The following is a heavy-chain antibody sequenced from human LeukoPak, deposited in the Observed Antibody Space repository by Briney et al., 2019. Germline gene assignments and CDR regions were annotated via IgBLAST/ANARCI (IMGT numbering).Heavy chain of an antibody. J-gene: IGHJ4*02. CDR2: IYYSGST. CDR1: GSSIRSYY. Sequence: SETLSLTCTVSGSSIRSYYWTWIRQPPGMGLEWIGYIYYSGSTNNNPSLKSRVTILVDTSKNQFSLKLTSVTAADTAVYYCARAEYYFDYWGQGTLVTVSS. CDR3: ARAEYYFDY. V-gene: IGHV4-59*01.